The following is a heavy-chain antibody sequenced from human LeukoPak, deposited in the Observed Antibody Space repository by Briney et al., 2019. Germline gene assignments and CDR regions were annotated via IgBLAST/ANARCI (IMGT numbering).Heavy chain of an antibody. J-gene: IGHJ3*02. Sequence: ASVKVSCNASGGTFSSYAISWVRQAPGQGLEWMGRMFPILGIANYAQKFQGRVTITADKSTSTAYMELSSLRSEDTAVYYCASNNAPYYYDSSGYYSSYSDAFDIWGQGTMVTVSS. V-gene: IGHV1-69*04. CDR2: MFPILGIA. CDR3: ASNNAPYYYDSSGYYSSYSDAFDI. CDR1: GGTFSSYA. D-gene: IGHD3-22*01.